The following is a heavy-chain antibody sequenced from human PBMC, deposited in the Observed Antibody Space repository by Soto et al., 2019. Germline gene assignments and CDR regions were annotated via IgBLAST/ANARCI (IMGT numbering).Heavy chain of an antibody. CDR3: VHTRLGPAAPQIDY. CDR1: GFSLSASGEG. V-gene: IGHV2-5*01. CDR2: NYWNDDK. D-gene: IGHD6-13*01. Sequence: QITLKESGPTLVKPTQTLTLTCNFSGFSLSASGEGVGWIRQPPGKALEWLAFNYWNDDKRSSASLNIRLYITRATSKNQVVLTTTNMDPVDTATYYCVHTRLGPAAPQIDYWGQGTLVTVSS. J-gene: IGHJ4*02.